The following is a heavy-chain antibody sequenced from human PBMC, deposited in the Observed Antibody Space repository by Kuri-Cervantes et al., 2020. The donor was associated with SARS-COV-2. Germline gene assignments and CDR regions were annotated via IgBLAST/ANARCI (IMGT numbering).Heavy chain of an antibody. J-gene: IGHJ4*02. Sequence: ASVKVSCKASGYTFTSYDINWVRQATGQGLEWMGWMNPNSGNTNYAQKLQGRVTMTTDTSTSTAYMELRSLRSDDTAVYYCARGDFWSRPFGYWGQGTLVTVSS. D-gene: IGHD3-3*01. V-gene: IGHV1-18*01. CDR3: ARGDFWSRPFGY. CDR2: MNPNSGNT. CDR1: GYTFTSYD.